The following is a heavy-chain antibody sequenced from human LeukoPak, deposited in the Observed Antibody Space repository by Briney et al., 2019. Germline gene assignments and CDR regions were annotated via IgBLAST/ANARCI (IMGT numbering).Heavy chain of an antibody. J-gene: IGHJ3*02. CDR1: GYTFTSYY. D-gene: IGHD5-18*01. Sequence: GASVKVSCKASGYTFTSYYMHWVRQAPGQGLEWMGIINPSGGSTSYAQKFQGRVTMTRDTSTGTVYMELSSLRSEDTAVYYCARDKRAKYSAGAPDGFDIWGQGTMVTVSS. CDR2: INPSGGST. CDR3: ARDKRAKYSAGAPDGFDI. V-gene: IGHV1-46*01.